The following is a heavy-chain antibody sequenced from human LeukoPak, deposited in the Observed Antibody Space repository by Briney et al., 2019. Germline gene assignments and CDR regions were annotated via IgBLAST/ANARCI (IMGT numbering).Heavy chain of an antibody. CDR1: GYTFTGYG. J-gene: IGHJ5*02. CDR3: ARDPRGQGPATVWFDP. CDR2: ISAYNGNT. D-gene: IGHD2-2*01. V-gene: IGHV1-18*01. Sequence: ASVTVSCKASGYTFTGYGISWVRQAPGQGLEWMGWISAYNGNTNYAQKLQGRVTITTDTSTSTAYMELRSLRSDDTAVYYCARDPRGQGPATVWFDPWGQGTLVTVSS.